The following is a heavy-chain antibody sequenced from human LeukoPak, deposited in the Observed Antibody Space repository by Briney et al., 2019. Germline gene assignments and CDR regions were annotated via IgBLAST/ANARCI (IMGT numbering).Heavy chain of an antibody. CDR1: GFTLSSYC. CDR3: AKLFGGVIHY. Sequence: WGSLRLSCAASGFTLSSYCMHRVRQAPGKGVGWVAVISYDGSNKYYADSVKGRFTISRDNSKNTLYLQMNSLRAEDTAVYYCAKLFGGVIHYWGQGTLVTVSS. V-gene: IGHV3-30*18. J-gene: IGHJ4*02. CDR2: ISYDGSNK. D-gene: IGHD3-10*01.